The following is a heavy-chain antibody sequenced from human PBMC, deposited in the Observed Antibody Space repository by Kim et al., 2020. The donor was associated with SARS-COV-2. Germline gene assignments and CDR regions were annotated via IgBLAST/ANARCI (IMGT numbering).Heavy chain of an antibody. CDR2: T. Sequence: TRYSPSFQGQVTISADKSISTAYLQWSSLKASDTAMYYCARRVGGWYFDLWGRGTLVTVSS. CDR3: ARRVGGWYFDL. V-gene: IGHV5-51*01. J-gene: IGHJ2*01. D-gene: IGHD1-26*01.